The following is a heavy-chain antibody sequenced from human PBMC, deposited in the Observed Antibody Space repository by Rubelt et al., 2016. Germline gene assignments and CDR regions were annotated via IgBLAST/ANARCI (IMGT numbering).Heavy chain of an antibody. CDR2: INHSGST. CDR1: GESFSGYY. V-gene: IGHV4-34*01. J-gene: IGHJ4*02. D-gene: IGHD6-19*01. CDR3: ARLWSKQWPFDY. Sequence: QVQLQQWGAGLLKPSETLSLTCAVYGESFSGYYWSWIRQPPGKGLEWIGEINHSGSTNYNPSLKSRVTISVDTSKNQFALKLSSVTAADTAVYYCARLWSKQWPFDYWGRGTLVTVSS.